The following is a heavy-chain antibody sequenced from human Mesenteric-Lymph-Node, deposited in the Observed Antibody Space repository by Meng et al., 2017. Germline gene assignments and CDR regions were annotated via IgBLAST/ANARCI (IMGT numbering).Heavy chain of an antibody. CDR3: ARASYGSGSPLGESWFDP. CDR1: GGSISSGGYY. J-gene: IGHJ5*02. CDR2: IHDSGST. D-gene: IGHD3-10*01. Sequence: VQVQESGPGLVKPSPTLSLTCTVSGGSISSGGYYWSWIRQHPGKGLEWIGYIHDSGSTYYNPSLKSRVTISADTSKNQFSLKLSSVTAADTAVYYCARASYGSGSPLGESWFDPWGQGTLVTVSS. V-gene: IGHV4-31*03.